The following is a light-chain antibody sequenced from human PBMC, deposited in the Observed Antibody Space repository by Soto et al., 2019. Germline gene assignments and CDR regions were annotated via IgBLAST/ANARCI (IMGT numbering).Light chain of an antibody. J-gene: IGKJ1*01. CDR1: QSVSSSY. CDR3: QQYGRT. CDR2: GAS. Sequence: EIVLTQSPGTLSLSPGERATLSCRASQSVSSSYLAWYQQKPGQAPRLLIYGASSRATGIPDRCRGSGSGKDFTFPFSTLEPEYFAVYHCQQYGRTFGQGTMVDIK. V-gene: IGKV3-20*01.